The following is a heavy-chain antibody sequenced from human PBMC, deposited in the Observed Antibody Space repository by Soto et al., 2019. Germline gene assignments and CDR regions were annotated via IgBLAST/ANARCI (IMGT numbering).Heavy chain of an antibody. J-gene: IGHJ6*02. V-gene: IGHV3-66*01. CDR3: ARAPVYYYHAMDV. CDR2: IYSGGST. Sequence: EVQLVESGGGLVQPGGSLRLSCAASGFTVSSNYMSWVRQAPGKGLEWVSVIYSGGSTYYADSVKGRFTISRDNSKNTLYLQMNSLRAEDTAVYYCARAPVYYYHAMDVWGQGTTVTVSS. CDR1: GFTVSSNY.